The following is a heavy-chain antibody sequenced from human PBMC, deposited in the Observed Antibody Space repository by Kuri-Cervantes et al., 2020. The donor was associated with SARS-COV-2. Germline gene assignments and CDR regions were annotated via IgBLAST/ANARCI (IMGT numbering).Heavy chain of an antibody. CDR1: GGTFSSHT. D-gene: IGHD3-9*01. Sequence: SVKVSCKASGGTFSSHTISWVRQAPGQGLEWMGRIIPILGIANYAQKFQGRVTITADESTSTAYMELSSLRSEDTAVYYCATPGDDILTGYYNVGDYWGQGTLVTVSS. CDR2: IIPILGIA. V-gene: IGHV1-69*02. J-gene: IGHJ4*02. CDR3: ATPGDDILTGYYNVGDY.